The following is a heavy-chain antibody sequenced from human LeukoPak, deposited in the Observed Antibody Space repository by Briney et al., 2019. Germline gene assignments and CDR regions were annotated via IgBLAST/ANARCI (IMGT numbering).Heavy chain of an antibody. Sequence: SETLSLTCTVSGYSISSGYYWGWIRQPPGKGLEWIGSIYHSGSTYYNPSLKSRVTISVDTSKNQFSLKLSSVTAADTAVYYCARTGSSGYLALYYFDYWGQGTLVTVSS. D-gene: IGHD3-22*01. V-gene: IGHV4-38-2*02. CDR1: GYSISSGYY. J-gene: IGHJ4*02. CDR2: IYHSGST. CDR3: ARTGSSGYLALYYFDY.